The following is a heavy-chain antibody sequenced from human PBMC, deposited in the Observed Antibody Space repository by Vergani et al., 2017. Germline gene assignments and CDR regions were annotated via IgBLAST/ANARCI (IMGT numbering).Heavy chain of an antibody. V-gene: IGHV3-66*03. CDR1: GFTVSSNY. Sequence: EVQLVESGGGLIQPGGSLRLSCAASGFTVSSNYMSWVRQAPGKGLEWVSVIYSGGSTYYADSVKGRFTISRDNSKNTLYLQMNSLRAEDTAVYYCAKDGASGSYSYYYGMDVWGQGTTVTVSS. CDR2: IYSGGST. D-gene: IGHD1-26*01. CDR3: AKDGASGSYSYYYGMDV. J-gene: IGHJ6*02.